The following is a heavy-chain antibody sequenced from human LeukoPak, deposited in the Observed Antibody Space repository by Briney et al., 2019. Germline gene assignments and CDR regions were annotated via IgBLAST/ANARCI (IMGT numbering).Heavy chain of an antibody. J-gene: IGHJ4*02. V-gene: IGHV4-59*08. CDR1: GDSITSTY. CDR3: AKTARVPYY. D-gene: IGHD3-16*01. CDR2: IYYNGDT. Sequence: PSETLSLTCTVSGDSITSTYWSWIRQPPGKGLEYHGYIYYNGDTNYNPSLRGRLTLSLDMSKNQFSLKLTSVTAADTAVYFCAKTARVPYYWGQGILVTVSS.